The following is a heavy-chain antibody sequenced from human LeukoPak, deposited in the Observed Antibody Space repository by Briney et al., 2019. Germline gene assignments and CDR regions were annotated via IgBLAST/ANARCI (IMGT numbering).Heavy chain of an antibody. D-gene: IGHD2-2*01. J-gene: IGHJ1*01. CDR3: ASHHSNGRSTVCYVSEYFQH. CDR2: IDPSDSYT. V-gene: IGHV5-10-1*01. CDR1: GYSFTSYW. Sequence: GESLRISCKGSGYSFTSYWISWVRQMPGKGLEWMGRIDPSDSYTNYSPSFQGHVTISADKSISTAYLQWSSLKASDTAMYYCASHHSNGRSTVCYVSEYFQHWGQGTLVTVS.